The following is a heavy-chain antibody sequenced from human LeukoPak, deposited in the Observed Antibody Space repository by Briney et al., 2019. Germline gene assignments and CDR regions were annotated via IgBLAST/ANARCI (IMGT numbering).Heavy chain of an antibody. CDR2: ISYDGSNK. V-gene: IGHV3-30*18. J-gene: IGHJ4*02. Sequence: GGSLRLSCAASGFTFSSYGMRWVRQAPGKGLEWVAVISYDGSNKYYADSVKGRFTISRDNSKNTLYLQMNSLRAEDTAVYYCANNAYQTGYFDYRGQGTLVTVSS. CDR1: GFTFSSYG. CDR3: ANNAYQTGYFDY. D-gene: IGHD3-16*01.